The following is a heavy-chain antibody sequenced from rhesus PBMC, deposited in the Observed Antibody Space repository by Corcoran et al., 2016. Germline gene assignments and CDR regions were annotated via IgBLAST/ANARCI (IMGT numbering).Heavy chain of an antibody. D-gene: IGHD4-29*01. V-gene: IGHV4-173*01. CDR2: ISGRGRGP. CDR3: ARDVFWVAARFDY. J-gene: IGHJ4*01. CDR1: GGSISSNY. Sequence: QLQLQESGPGLVKPSETLSLTCAVSGGSISSNYWSWIRQPPGKGLEWIGRISGRGRGPTYTPRLKSRVTMSTDTSKHQFSLELSSVTAADTAVYYGARDVFWVAARFDYWGQGVLVTVSS.